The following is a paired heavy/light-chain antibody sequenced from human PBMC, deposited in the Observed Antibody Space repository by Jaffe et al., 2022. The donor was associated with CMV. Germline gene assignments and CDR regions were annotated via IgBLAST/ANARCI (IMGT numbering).Light chain of an antibody. Sequence: EIVLTQSPGSLSLSPGERASLSCRASQSLDTRYFAWYQQKGGLPPRLLIYGTSNRAPGIPDRFSGSGSGTDFVLTISRLEPEDFAVYYCQQYGQSPGTFGQGTKV. CDR3: QQYGQSPGT. CDR1: QSLDTRY. J-gene: IGKJ1*01. CDR2: GTS. V-gene: IGKV3-20*01.
Heavy chain of an antibody. V-gene: IGHV3-21*04. CDR2: MSPTATYA. D-gene: IGHD2-8*02. CDR3: ARYRTTWYWDDAFDL. CDR1: GFTFSSYS. J-gene: IGHJ3*01. Sequence: EAELVASGGGLVKPGGSLRLSCAASGFTFSSYSMTWVRQAPGKGLEWVSSMSPTATYAFYTDSVKGRFTISRDNAKNSLYLQMNSLRAEDTAVYFCARYRTTWYWDDAFDLWGQGTMVTVSS.